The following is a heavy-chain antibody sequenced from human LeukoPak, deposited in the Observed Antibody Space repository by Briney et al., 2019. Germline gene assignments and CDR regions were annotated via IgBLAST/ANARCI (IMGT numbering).Heavy chain of an antibody. CDR2: IYPSGNT. V-gene: IGHV4-4*07. J-gene: IGHJ4*02. D-gene: IGHD5-12*01. Sequence: SETLSLTCTVSRGSTSTYYWSWLRQPAGKGLEWIGRIYPSGNTNFNPSLMSRVTMSIDTSKNQFSLKLNSVTAADTAVYYCASHSGGYAYWGQGTLVTVSS. CDR1: RGSTSTYY. CDR3: ASHSGGYAY.